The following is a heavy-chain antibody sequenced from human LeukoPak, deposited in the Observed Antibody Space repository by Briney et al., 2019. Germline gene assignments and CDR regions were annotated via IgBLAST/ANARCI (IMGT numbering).Heavy chain of an antibody. Sequence: ASVKVSCKASGYIFTSYGINWVRQAPGQGLEWMGWISAFNGNTHYAEKLQGRVTMTTDTSTNTAYMELRSLRSDDTAVYYCARYSGYDSGGNFDIWGQGTMVTVSS. D-gene: IGHD5-12*01. CDR2: ISAFNGNT. J-gene: IGHJ3*02. V-gene: IGHV1-18*01. CDR1: GYIFTSYG. CDR3: ARYSGYDSGGNFDI.